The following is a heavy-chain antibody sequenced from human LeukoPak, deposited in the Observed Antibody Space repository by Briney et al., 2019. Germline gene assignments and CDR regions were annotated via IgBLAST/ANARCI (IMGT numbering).Heavy chain of an antibody. D-gene: IGHD6-25*01. J-gene: IGHJ4*02. CDR2: ISSNSGYT. CDR1: GFTFKSYA. Sequence: GGSLRLSCAASGFTFKSYAMNWVRQAPGKGLEWVSSISSNSGYTWYADSVKGRFTISRDNAKISLYLQMNSLRAEDTAVYYCARDRGLVAAALDSWGQGTLVTVSS. CDR3: ARDRGLVAAALDS. V-gene: IGHV3-21*01.